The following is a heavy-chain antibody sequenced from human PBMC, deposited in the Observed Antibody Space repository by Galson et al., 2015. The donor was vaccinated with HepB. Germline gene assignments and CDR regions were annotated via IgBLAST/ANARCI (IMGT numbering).Heavy chain of an antibody. CDR2: ISSSSSYT. CDR1: GLTVSSHY. V-gene: IGHV3-11*06. CDR3: ARDPLNYYYYYYGMDV. J-gene: IGHJ6*02. Sequence: SLRLSCAASGLTVSSHYMSWVRQAPGKGLEWVSYISSSSSYTNYADSVKGRFTISRDNAKNSLYLQMNSLRAEDTAVYYCARDPLNYYYYYYGMDVWGQGTTVTVSS.